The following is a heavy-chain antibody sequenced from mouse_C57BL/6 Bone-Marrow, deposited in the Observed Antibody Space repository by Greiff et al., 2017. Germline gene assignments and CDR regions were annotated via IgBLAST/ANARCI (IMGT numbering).Heavy chain of an antibody. CDR3: AREGYYYGSSSFAY. CDR1: GYTFTSYW. D-gene: IGHD1-1*01. CDR2: IDPSDSYT. Sequence: QVQLQHPGAELVMPGASVKLSCKASGYTFTSYWMHWVKQRPGQGLEWIGEIDPSDSYTNYNQKFKGKSTLTVDKSSSTAYMQLSSLTSEDSAVYYCAREGYYYGSSSFAYWGQGTLVTVSA. J-gene: IGHJ3*01. V-gene: IGHV1-69*01.